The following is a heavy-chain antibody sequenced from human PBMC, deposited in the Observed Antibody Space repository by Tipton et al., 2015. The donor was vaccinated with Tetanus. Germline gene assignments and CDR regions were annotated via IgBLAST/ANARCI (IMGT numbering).Heavy chain of an antibody. V-gene: IGHV4-4*07. J-gene: IGHJ4*02. CDR3: ARGITDGYNRRLDY. CDR1: RGPISSYY. Sequence: LRLSCTVSRGPISSYYWTWIRQPAGKGLEWIGHISNGNTAYSTSLKSRVTLSVDLSKNQFSLQLRAVTAADTAVYYCARGITDGYNRRLDYWGQGTRVAVSS. D-gene: IGHD5-24*01. CDR2: ISNGNT.